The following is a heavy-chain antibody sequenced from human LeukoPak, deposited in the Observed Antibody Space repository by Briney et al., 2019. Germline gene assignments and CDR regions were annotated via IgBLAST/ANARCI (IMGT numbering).Heavy chain of an antibody. J-gene: IGHJ4*02. D-gene: IGHD6-13*01. V-gene: IGHV5-10-1*01. CDR3: ATLRGGGPDLPGIADY. Sequence: KPGESLRISCKGSGYSFTSYWISWVRQMPGKGLEWMGRIDPSDSYTNYSPSFQGHVTISADKSISTAYLQWSSLKASDTAMYYCATLRGGGPDLPGIADYWGQGTPVTVSS. CDR1: GYSFTSYW. CDR2: IDPSDSYT.